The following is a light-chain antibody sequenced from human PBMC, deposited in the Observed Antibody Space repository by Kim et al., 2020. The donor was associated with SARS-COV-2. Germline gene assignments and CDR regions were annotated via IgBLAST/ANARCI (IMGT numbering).Light chain of an antibody. Sequence: SSELTQDPAVSVALGQTVRITYQGDSLRLYYASWYQQKPGQAPVVVIYGKNNRPSGIPDRFSGSSSGNTASLTITGARAEDEADYYCNSRDTSDNHVVFGGGTQLTVL. V-gene: IGLV3-19*01. CDR3: NSRDTSDNHVV. CDR2: GKN. CDR1: SLRLYY. J-gene: IGLJ2*01.